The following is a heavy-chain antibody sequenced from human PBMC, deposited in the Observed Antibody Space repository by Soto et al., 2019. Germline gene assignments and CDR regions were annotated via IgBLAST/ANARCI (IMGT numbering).Heavy chain of an antibody. CDR2: IYWDDDK. D-gene: IGHD6-13*01. CDR3: AHTESSWESRSNWFDP. J-gene: IGHJ5*02. Sequence: SGPTLVNPTQTLTLTCTFSGFSLSTSGVGVGWIRQPPGKALEWLALIYWDDDKRYSPSLKSRLTITKDTSKNQVVLTMTNMDPVDTATYYCAHTESSWESRSNWFDPWGQGTLVTVSS. V-gene: IGHV2-5*02. CDR1: GFSLSTSGVG.